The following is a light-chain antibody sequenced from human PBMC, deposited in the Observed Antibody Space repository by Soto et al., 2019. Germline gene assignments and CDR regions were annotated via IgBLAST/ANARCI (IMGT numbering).Light chain of an antibody. Sequence: QSVLTQPASVSGSPGQSIAISCTGTSSDVGTYNYVSWYQQHPGKAPKLIIYDVSNRPSGVSNRFSGSKSGNTASLTFSGLQAEDEADYYCSSYTSSSTYVFGTGTKVTVL. J-gene: IGLJ1*01. V-gene: IGLV2-14*01. CDR3: SSYTSSSTYV. CDR1: SSDVGTYNY. CDR2: DVS.